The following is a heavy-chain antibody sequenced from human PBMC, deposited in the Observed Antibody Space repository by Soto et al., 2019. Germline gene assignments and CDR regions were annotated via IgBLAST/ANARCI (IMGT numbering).Heavy chain of an antibody. CDR2: ISGYNGST. J-gene: IGHJ4*02. CDR1: GYTFTSYG. Sequence: QVQLVQSGAEVRKPGASVKVSCKAAGYTFTSYGITWVRQAPGQGLEWMGWISGYNGSTDYAQKVQGRVTMTTDTSTSTAYMEVRGLRPDDTAVYYCARGGMYISSRRYFDSWGQGTLVTVSS. V-gene: IGHV1-18*04. D-gene: IGHD6-13*01. CDR3: ARGGMYISSRRYFDS.